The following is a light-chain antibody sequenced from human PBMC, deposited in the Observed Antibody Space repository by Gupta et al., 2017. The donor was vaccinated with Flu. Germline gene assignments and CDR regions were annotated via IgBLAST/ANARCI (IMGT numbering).Light chain of an antibody. V-gene: IGLV2-14*04. CDR2: DFS. CDR3: SSYTTSDTLYG. CDR1: SSDVGGYNP. J-gene: IGLJ1*01. Sequence: SSDVGGYNPVSWYQQHPCKAPKLMIYDFSNRPSGVSTRFSGFKSGNTASLTISGLQAEDEADYYCSSYTTSDTLYGFGTGTKVTVL.